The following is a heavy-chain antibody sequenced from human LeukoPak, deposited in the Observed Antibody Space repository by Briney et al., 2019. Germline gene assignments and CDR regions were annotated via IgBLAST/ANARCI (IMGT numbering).Heavy chain of an antibody. V-gene: IGHV3-53*01. D-gene: IGHD6-13*01. Sequence: GGSLRLSCAASGFTVSSNYMSWVRQAPGKGLEWVSVIYSGGSTYYADSVQGRFTISRDNSKDTLYLQMNSLSAEDTAVYYCARIYSSSGLYFQHWGQGTLVTVSS. J-gene: IGHJ1*01. CDR1: GFTVSSNY. CDR2: IYSGGST. CDR3: ARIYSSSGLYFQH.